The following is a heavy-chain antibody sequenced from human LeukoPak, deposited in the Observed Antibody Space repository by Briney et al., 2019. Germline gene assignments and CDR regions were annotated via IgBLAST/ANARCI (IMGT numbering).Heavy chain of an antibody. J-gene: IGHJ4*02. V-gene: IGHV3-23*01. D-gene: IGHD5-18*01. CDR2: ISGSGGST. CDR1: GFIFSTYD. CDR3: AVRGWIQLWLPSY. Sequence: GGSLTLSCAASGFIFSTYDMRWVPRSPGKGLVWVPAISGSGGSTYYADSVKGRFTISRDNSKNTLYLQMNSLRAEDTAVYYCAVRGWIQLWLPSYWGQGTLVTVSS.